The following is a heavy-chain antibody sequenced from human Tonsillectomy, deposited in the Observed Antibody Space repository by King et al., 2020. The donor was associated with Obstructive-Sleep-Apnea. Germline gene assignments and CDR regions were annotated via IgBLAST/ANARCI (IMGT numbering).Heavy chain of an antibody. CDR2: ISTYNANI. CDR3: ARGGPWIAAAATWGMDV. Sequence: QLVQSGAEVKKPGASVKVSCKASGYTFTSYGISWVRQAPGQGLEWMGWISTYNANINYAQKFQGRVTMTTDTSTSTAYMELRSLRSTDTAVYYCARGGPWIAAAATWGMDVWGQGTTVTVSS. CDR1: GYTFTSYG. V-gene: IGHV1-18*04. J-gene: IGHJ6*02. D-gene: IGHD6-25*01.